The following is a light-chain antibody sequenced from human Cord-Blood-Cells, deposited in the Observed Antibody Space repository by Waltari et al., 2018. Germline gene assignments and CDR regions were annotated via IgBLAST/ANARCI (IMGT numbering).Light chain of an antibody. CDR2: EGS. CDR1: SSIVGGYNL. V-gene: IGLV2-23*01. Sequence: QSALTQPASGFGSPGRRIPISCLGTSSIVGGYNLFSWYQQHPGKAPNLMIYEGSKRPSGVSNRFSGSKSGNTASLTISGLQAEDEADYYCCSYAGSSTLFGGGTKLTVL. CDR3: CSYAGSSTL. J-gene: IGLJ3*02.